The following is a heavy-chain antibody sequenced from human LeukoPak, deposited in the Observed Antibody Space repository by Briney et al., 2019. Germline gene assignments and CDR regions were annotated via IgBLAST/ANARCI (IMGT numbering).Heavy chain of an antibody. V-gene: IGHV4-4*07. J-gene: IGHJ3*02. D-gene: IGHD3-22*01. CDR2: IYTSGST. CDR3: ARRKPNYYDSRNDAFDI. CDR1: GGSISSYY. Sequence: PSETLSLTCTVSGGSISSYYWSWIRQPAGKGLEWIERIYTSGSTNYNPSLKSRVTMSVDTSKNQFSLKLSSVTAADTAVYYCARRKPNYYDSRNDAFDIWGQGTMVTVSS.